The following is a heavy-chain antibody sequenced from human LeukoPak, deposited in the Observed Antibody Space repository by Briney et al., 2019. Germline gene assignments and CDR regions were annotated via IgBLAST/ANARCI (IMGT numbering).Heavy chain of an antibody. CDR3: AKVRPTRFVESSGWLELGY. V-gene: IGHV3-43*02. Sequence: GGSLRLSSAPSGFSPDAYAMHWDRPAPGEGLEWVSLISVDGSRTYYADSVKGRFTISRDNSKNSLYLQMNSLRTEDTAFYYCAKVRPTRFVESSGWLELGYWGQGTLVTVSS. CDR1: GFSPDAYA. D-gene: IGHD6-19*01. CDR2: ISVDGSRT. J-gene: IGHJ4*02.